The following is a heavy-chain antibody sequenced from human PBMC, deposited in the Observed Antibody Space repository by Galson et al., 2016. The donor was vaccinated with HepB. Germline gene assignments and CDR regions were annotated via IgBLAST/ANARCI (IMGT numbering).Heavy chain of an antibody. CDR2: ISPETGGT. D-gene: IGHD1-26*01. V-gene: IGHV1-18*01. CDR1: GFSFIGYA. CDR3: ARGRGRHPAVLGL. Sequence: SVKVSCKGSGFSFIGYAMIWVRQAPGQGLEWLGWISPETGGTYLSQKVQGRVIMTTDISTTTAYMELTSLRSDDTAVYYCARGRGRHPAVLGLWGQGTLVTVSS. J-gene: IGHJ4*02.